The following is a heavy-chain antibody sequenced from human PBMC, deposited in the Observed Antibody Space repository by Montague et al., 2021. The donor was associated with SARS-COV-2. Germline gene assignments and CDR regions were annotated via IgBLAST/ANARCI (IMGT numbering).Heavy chain of an antibody. V-gene: IGHV4-59*01. J-gene: IGHJ4*02. CDR2: IYYSGST. D-gene: IGHD3-10*01. Sequence: SETLSLTCTVSGGSISSYYWSWIRQPPRKGLEWIGYIYYSGSTNYNPSLKSRVTISVDTSKNQFSLKLSSVTAADTAVYYCARVEQVYYYGLRLSAHFDYWGQGTLVTVSS. CDR3: ARVEQVYYYGLRLSAHFDY. CDR1: GGSISSYY.